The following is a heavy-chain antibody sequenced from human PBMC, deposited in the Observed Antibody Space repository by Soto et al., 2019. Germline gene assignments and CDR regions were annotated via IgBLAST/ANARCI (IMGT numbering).Heavy chain of an antibody. Sequence: EVQLVESGGGLVQPGGSLRLSCVASGFSITNAWMNWVRQAPGKGLEWVGRIKRKIDGETTDYAAPVKGRFTISRDDSTNMLYLQMNSLKADDTALYYCTTGSVEGVWGQGTTVTVSS. CDR1: GFSITNAW. D-gene: IGHD2-15*01. J-gene: IGHJ6*02. CDR2: IKRKIDGETT. CDR3: TTGSVEGV. V-gene: IGHV3-15*07.